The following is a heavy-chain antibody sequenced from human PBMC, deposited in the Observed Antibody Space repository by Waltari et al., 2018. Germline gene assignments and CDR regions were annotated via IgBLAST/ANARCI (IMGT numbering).Heavy chain of an antibody. V-gene: IGHV4-38-2*01. J-gene: IGHJ4*02. CDR2: IYHSGST. CDR3: ARSYDSSGYHDY. CDR1: GYSISSGYY. Sequence: QVQLQESGPGLVKPSETLSLTCAVSGYSISSGYYWGWIRQPPGKGLEWIGSIYHSGSTYYNPSLKSRVTISVDTSKNQFSLKLSSVTAADTAVYYCARSYDSSGYHDYWGQGTLVTVSS. D-gene: IGHD3-22*01.